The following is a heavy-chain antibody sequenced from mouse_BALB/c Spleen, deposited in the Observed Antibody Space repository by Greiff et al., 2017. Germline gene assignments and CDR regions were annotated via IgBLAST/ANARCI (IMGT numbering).Heavy chain of an antibody. J-gene: IGHJ1*01. CDR2: IHPSDSET. CDR1: GYSFTSYW. Sequence: QVQLQQPGAELVRPGASVKLSCKASGYSFTSYWMNWVKQRPGQGLEWIGMIHPSDSETRLNQKFKDKATLTVDKSSSTAYMQLSSPTSEDSAVSYCARVYYGYDGRPSVGYFAVWGAGTTVTVSS. CDR3: ARVYYGYDGRPSVGYFAV. D-gene: IGHD2-2*01. V-gene: IGHV1-61*01.